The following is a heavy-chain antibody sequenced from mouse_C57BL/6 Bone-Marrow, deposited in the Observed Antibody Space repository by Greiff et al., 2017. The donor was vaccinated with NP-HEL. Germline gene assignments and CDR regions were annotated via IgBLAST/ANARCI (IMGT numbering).Heavy chain of an antibody. D-gene: IGHD2-4*01. Sequence: VQLQQPGAELVRPGTSVKLSCKASGYTFTSYWMHWVKQRPGQGLEWIGVIDPSDSYTNYNQKFKGKATLTVDTSSSTAYMQLSSLTSEDSAVYYCASYYDYDWFAYWGQGTLVTVSA. J-gene: IGHJ3*01. CDR2: IDPSDSYT. CDR1: GYTFTSYW. V-gene: IGHV1-59*01. CDR3: ASYYDYDWFAY.